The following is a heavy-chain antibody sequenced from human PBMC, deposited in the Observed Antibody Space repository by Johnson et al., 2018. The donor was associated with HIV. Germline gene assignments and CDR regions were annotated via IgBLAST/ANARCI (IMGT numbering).Heavy chain of an antibody. CDR3: ARDKGGGSDAFDI. D-gene: IGHD2-15*01. Sequence: VQLVESGGGLVQTGGSLGLSCAASGFTFSSYWMSWVRQAPGKGLEWVSYISSSGSTIYYADSVKGRFTISRDNAKNSLYLQMNSLRAEDTAVYYCARDKGGGSDAFDIWGQGTMVTVSS. V-gene: IGHV3-48*04. CDR1: GFTFSSYW. J-gene: IGHJ3*02. CDR2: ISSSGSTI.